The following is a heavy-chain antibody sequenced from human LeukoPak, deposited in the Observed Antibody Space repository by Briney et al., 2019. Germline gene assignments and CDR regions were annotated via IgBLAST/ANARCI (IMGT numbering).Heavy chain of an antibody. CDR1: GFTFDDYA. CDR2: ISWNSGSI. D-gene: IGHD1-26*01. J-gene: IGHJ4*02. V-gene: IGHV3-9*01. Sequence: GGSLRLSCAASGFTFDDYAMHWVRQAPGKGLEWVSGISWNSGSIGYADSVKGRFTISRDNAKNSLYLQMNSLRAEGTAVYYCAKGYFVVGATFFDYWGQGTLVTVSS. CDR3: AKGYFVVGATFFDY.